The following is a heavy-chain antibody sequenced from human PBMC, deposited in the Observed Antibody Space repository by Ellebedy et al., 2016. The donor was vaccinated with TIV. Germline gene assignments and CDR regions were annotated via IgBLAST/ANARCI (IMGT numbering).Heavy chain of an antibody. CDR1: GDTISRYF. V-gene: IGHV4-59*13. D-gene: IGHD3-9*01. CDR2: ISFTGST. Sequence: SETLSLXXSVPGDTISRYFWSWIRQSPGKGLEYLGYISFTGSTNYNPSLKSRVTISVDTSKSQFSLRLSAVTAADTAVYYCARSRDWFYGMDVWGQGTTVTVSS. J-gene: IGHJ6*02. CDR3: ARSRDWFYGMDV.